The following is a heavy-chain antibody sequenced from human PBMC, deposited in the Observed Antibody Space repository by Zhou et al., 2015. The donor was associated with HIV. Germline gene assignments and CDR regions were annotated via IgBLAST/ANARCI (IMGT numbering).Heavy chain of an antibody. CDR3: VRNSGTSKYIFDL. CDR2: FFPKFGTI. V-gene: IGHV1-69*01. D-gene: IGHD1-26*01. CDR1: GGSLSTYG. J-gene: IGHJ3*01. Sequence: QVQLVQSGAEVKKPGSSVKVSCKTSGGSLSTYGISWVRQAPGQGLEWMGGFFPKFGTIHYAHKFQDRITITPDGSTDTSFMELSALRSTDTALYFCVRNSGTSKYIFDLWGQGTRVIVSS.